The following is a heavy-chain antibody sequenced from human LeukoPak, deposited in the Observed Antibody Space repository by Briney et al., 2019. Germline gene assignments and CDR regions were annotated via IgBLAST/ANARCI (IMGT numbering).Heavy chain of an antibody. CDR3: ARGRGSLHPHFDY. D-gene: IGHD1-26*01. J-gene: IGHJ4*02. CDR1: GLTFSDYY. CDR2: ISSSGRTI. Sequence: PGGSLRLSCAASGLTFSDYYMSWIRQAPGKGLEWVSYISSSGRTIYYAASVKGRFTISRDNAQNSLYPQMNSLRAQHTTVYYCARGRGSLHPHFDYWGQGTLVTVSS. V-gene: IGHV3-11*01.